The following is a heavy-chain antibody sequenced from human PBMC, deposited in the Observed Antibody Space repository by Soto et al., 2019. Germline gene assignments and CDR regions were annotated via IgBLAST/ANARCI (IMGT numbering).Heavy chain of an antibody. D-gene: IGHD3-10*01. J-gene: IGHJ4*02. V-gene: IGHV4-4*02. Sequence: QVQLQESGPGLVKPSETLSLTCAVSGGSISGGTWWSWVRQPPGKGLEWIGQIYHNENTEYNPSLEMRVTISADKSKNQFSLRMSSVTAADTAVYYCARHGGFNLQYWGQGALVTVSS. CDR1: GGSISGGTW. CDR3: ARHGGFNLQY. CDR2: IYHNENT.